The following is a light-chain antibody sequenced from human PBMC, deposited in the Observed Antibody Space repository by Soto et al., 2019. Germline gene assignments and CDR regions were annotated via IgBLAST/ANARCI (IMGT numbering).Light chain of an antibody. CDR1: QSLIHSDGSTY. CDR2: EVS. Sequence: DVVMTQSPLSLPVTLGQPASISCRSSQSLIHSDGSTYLNWFHQRPGQSPRRLIYEVSDRDSGVPDRFRGSGSSTDFTLKISRVEAEDVGVYYCMQGTHWPWTFGQGTEVEIK. CDR3: MQGTHWPWT. J-gene: IGKJ1*01. V-gene: IGKV2-30*02.